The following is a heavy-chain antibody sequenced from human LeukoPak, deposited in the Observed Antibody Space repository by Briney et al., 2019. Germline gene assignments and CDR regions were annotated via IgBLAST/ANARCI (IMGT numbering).Heavy chain of an antibody. Sequence: GGSLRLSCAASEFTFSNFAMSWVRQAPGKGLEWVSTISGSGGSTYYADSVKGRFTISRDNSKNTLYMQMNSLRAEDTAVYYCAKDLGSSWYRFDYWGQGTLVTVSS. CDR3: AKDLGSSWYRFDY. CDR2: ISGSGGST. CDR1: EFTFSNFA. D-gene: IGHD6-13*01. J-gene: IGHJ4*02. V-gene: IGHV3-23*01.